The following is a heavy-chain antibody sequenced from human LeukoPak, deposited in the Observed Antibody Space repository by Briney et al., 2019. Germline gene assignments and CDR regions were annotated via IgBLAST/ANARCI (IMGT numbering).Heavy chain of an antibody. Sequence: ASVKVFCKASGYTFTGYYMHWVRQAPGQGLEWMGWINPNSGGTNYAQKVQGRVTTTTDTSTSTAYMELRSLRSDDTAVYYCARDSYDSSGNYLDYWGQGTLVTVSS. D-gene: IGHD3-22*01. V-gene: IGHV1-2*02. CDR2: INPNSGGT. J-gene: IGHJ4*02. CDR1: GYTFTGYY. CDR3: ARDSYDSSGNYLDY.